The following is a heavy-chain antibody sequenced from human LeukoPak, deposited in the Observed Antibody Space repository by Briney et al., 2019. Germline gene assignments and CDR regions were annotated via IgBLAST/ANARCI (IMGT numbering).Heavy chain of an antibody. CDR2: IIPIFGTA. V-gene: IGHV1-69*13. Sequence: ASVKVSCKASGGTFSSYAISWVRQAPGQGLEWMGGIIPIFGTANYAQKFQGRVTITADESTSTACMELSSLRSEDTAVYYCAGQTWGNRSRTSCSHDYWGQGTLVTVSS. CDR3: AGQTWGNRSRTSCSHDY. J-gene: IGHJ4*02. CDR1: GGTFSSYA. D-gene: IGHD2-2*01.